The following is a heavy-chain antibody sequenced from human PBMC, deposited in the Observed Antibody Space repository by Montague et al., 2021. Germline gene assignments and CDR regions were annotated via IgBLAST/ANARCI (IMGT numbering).Heavy chain of an antibody. V-gene: IGHV4-31*03. Sequence: TLSLTCTVSGDSLSSVGYSWTWIRQHPGKGLEWIGYMYYSESTYYNPSLKSRVPISGDTSKNHFSLRLTSVTAADTAVYYCARGRLATGDFDYWGQGTLVTVSS. CDR1: GDSLSSVGYS. D-gene: IGHD6-13*01. CDR3: ARGRLATGDFDY. J-gene: IGHJ4*02. CDR2: MYYSEST.